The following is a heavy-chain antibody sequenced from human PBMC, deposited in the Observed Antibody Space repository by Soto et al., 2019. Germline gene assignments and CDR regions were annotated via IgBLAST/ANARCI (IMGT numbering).Heavy chain of an antibody. V-gene: IGHV3-73*01. CDR1: GFTFSGSA. J-gene: IGHJ4*02. Sequence: EVQLVESGGGLVQPGGSLKLSCAASGFTFSGSAMHWVRQASGKGLEWVGRIRSKANSYATAYAASVKGRFTISRDDSXNXAYLQMNSLKTEDTAVYYCTREISIWGQGTLVTVSS. CDR3: TREISI. CDR2: IRSKANSYAT.